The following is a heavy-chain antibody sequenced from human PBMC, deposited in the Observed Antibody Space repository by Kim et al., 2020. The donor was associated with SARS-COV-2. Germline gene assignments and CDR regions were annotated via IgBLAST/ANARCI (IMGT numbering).Heavy chain of an antibody. V-gene: IGHV5-51*01. D-gene: IGHD3-16*01. CDR3: ARILSGYGATFGGGGLMDV. J-gene: IGHJ6*02. CDR1: GYSFTSYW. CDR2: IYPGDSDT. Sequence: GESLKISCKGSGYSFTSYWIGWVRQMPGKGLEWMGIIYPGDSDTRYSPSFQGQVTISADKSISTAYLQWSSLKASDTAMYYCARILSGYGATFGGGGLMDVWGQGTTVTVSS.